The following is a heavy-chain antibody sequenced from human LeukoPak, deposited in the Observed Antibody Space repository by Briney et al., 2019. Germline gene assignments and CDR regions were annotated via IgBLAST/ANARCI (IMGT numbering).Heavy chain of an antibody. CDR2: ISSSSSYI. CDR3: ASTGTTLIYYYYGMDV. V-gene: IGHV3-21*01. Sequence: GGSLRLSCAASGFTFSSYSMNWVRQVPGKGLEWVSSISSSSSYIYYADSVKGRFTISRDNAKNSLYLQMNSLRAEDTAVYYCASTGTTLIYYYYGMDVWGQGTTVTVSS. D-gene: IGHD1-1*01. J-gene: IGHJ6*02. CDR1: GFTFSSYS.